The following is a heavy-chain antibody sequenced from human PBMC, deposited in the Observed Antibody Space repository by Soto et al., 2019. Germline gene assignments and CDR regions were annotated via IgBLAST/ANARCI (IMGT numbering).Heavy chain of an antibody. CDR3: AKDESYDFWSGYYDY. D-gene: IGHD3-3*01. J-gene: IGHJ4*02. Sequence: GGSLRLSCAASGFTFSSYAMSWVRQAPGKGLEWVSAISGSGGSTYYADSVKGRFTISRDNSKNTLYLQMNSLRAEDTALYYCAKDESYDFWSGYYDYWGQGTLVTVSS. CDR1: GFTFSSYA. V-gene: IGHV3-23*01. CDR2: ISGSGGST.